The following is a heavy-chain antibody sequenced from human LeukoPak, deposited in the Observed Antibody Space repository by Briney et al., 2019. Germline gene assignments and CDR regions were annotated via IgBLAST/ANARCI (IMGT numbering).Heavy chain of an antibody. D-gene: IGHD4-23*01. Sequence: SETLSLTCTVSGGSISSSSYYWGWIRQPPGKGLEWIGSIYYSGSTYYNPSLKSRVTISVDTSKNQFSLKLSSVTAADTAVYYCAGITEDDYGGLDYWGQGTLVTVSS. V-gene: IGHV4-39*07. CDR1: GGSISSSSYY. J-gene: IGHJ4*02. CDR2: IYYSGST. CDR3: AGITEDDYGGLDY.